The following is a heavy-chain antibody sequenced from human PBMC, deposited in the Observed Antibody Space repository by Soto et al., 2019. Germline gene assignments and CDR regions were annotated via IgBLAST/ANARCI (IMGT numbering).Heavy chain of an antibody. CDR3: XXXXXXXXXRNYYYGMDV. V-gene: IGHV1-69*01. CDR1: GGTFSSYA. J-gene: IGHJ6*02. Sequence: QVQLVQSGAEVKKPGSSVKVSCKASGGTFSSYAISWVRQAPGQGLEWMGGIIPIFGTANYAQKFQGRVTITADESTSTAYMELXXXXSXXXXXXXXXXXXXXXXXRNYYYGMDVWGQGTTVTVSS. CDR2: IIPIFGTA.